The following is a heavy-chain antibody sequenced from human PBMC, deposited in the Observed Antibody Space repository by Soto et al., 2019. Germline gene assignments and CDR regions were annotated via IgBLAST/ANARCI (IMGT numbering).Heavy chain of an antibody. CDR2: IIPIFGTA. CDR1: GGTFSSYA. Sequence: QVQLVQSGAEVKKPGSSVKVSCKASGGTFSSYAISWVRQAPGQGLEWMGGIIPIFGTANYAQKFKGRVTITADESTSTAYRELSSLRSEDTAVYYCARDPSSIAARRWYYYYGMDVWGQGTTVTVSS. CDR3: ARDPSSIAARRWYYYYGMDV. V-gene: IGHV1-69*01. D-gene: IGHD6-6*01. J-gene: IGHJ6*02.